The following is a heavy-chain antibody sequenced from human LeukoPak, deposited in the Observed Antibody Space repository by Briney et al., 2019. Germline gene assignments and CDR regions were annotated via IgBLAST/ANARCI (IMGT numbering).Heavy chain of an antibody. CDR1: GFTFNDHA. D-gene: IGHD3-22*01. CDR2: INWNSDNI. CDR3: AKRGVVIRVILVGFHKEAYYFDS. V-gene: IGHV3-9*01. J-gene: IGHJ4*02. Sequence: GRSLRLSCAASGFTFNDHAMYWVRQAPGKGLEWVSGINWNSDNIGYADSVKGRFTISRDTPKNTLYLQMNSLRAEDTAVYFCAKRGVVIRVILVGFHKEAYYFDSWGQGALVTVSS.